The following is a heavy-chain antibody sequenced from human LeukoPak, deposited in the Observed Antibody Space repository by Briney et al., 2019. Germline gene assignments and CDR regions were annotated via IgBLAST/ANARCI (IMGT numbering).Heavy chain of an antibody. J-gene: IGHJ4*02. D-gene: IGHD3-3*01. Sequence: NPGGSLRLSCAASGFTLRSYTMNWVRQAPGKGLEWVSSIGISSNKIYYADSVKGRFIISRDNAKNSLYLQMSSLRVEDTAVYYCASWAGNTQSDSWSGPFDYWGQGTLVTVSS. CDR2: IGISSNKI. CDR3: ASWAGNTQSDSWSGPFDY. CDR1: GFTLRSYT. V-gene: IGHV3-21*01.